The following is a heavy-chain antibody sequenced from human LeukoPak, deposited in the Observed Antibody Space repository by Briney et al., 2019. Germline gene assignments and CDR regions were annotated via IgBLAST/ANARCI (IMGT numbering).Heavy chain of an antibody. CDR2: ISAYNGNT. CDR3: ARLGGSWQYIDDY. J-gene: IGHJ4*02. CDR1: GYTFTSYG. V-gene: IGHV1-18*01. D-gene: IGHD1-26*01. Sequence: GASVKVSCKASGYTFTSYGISWVRQAPGQGLEWMGWISAYNGNTNYAQKLQGRVTMTTDTSTSTAHMELRSLRSDDTAVYYCARLGGSWQYIDDYWGQGTLATVSS.